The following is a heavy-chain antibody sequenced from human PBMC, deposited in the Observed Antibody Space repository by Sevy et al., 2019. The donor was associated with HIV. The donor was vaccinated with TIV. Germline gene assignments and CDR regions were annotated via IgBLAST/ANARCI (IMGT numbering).Heavy chain of an antibody. CDR1: GFTFSSYA. V-gene: IGHV3-30-3*01. CDR3: ARKQYYYDSSGYPATQYYGMDV. CDR2: ISYDGSNK. Sequence: GGSLRLSCAASGFTFSSYAMHWVRQAPGKGLEWVAVISYDGSNKYYADSVKGRFTISGDNSKNTLYLQMNSLRAEDTAGYYCARKQYYYDSSGYPATQYYGMDVWGQGTTVTVSS. D-gene: IGHD3-22*01. J-gene: IGHJ6*02.